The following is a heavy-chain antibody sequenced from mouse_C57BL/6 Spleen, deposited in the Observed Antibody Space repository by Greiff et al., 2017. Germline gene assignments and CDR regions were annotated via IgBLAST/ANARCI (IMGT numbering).Heavy chain of an antibody. CDR2: ISYDGSN. CDR1: GYSITSGYY. J-gene: IGHJ2*01. Sequence: EVQRVESGPGLVKPSQSLSLTCSVTGYSITSGYYWNWIRQFPGNKLEWMGYISYDGSNNYNPSLKNRISITRDTSKNQFFLKLNSVTTEDTATYYCARGYGYDEYYFDYWGQGTTLTVSS. CDR3: ARGYGYDEYYFDY. D-gene: IGHD2-2*01. V-gene: IGHV3-6*01.